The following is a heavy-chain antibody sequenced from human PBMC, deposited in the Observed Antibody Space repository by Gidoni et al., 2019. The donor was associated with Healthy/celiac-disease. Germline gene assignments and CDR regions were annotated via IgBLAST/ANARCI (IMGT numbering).Heavy chain of an antibody. CDR1: GGSISSSSYY. J-gene: IGHJ4*02. V-gene: IGHV4-39*01. D-gene: IGHD6-13*01. CDR2: LYYSGRT. CDR3: ARLKGSSWYFPDNFDY. Sequence: QLQLQESGPGLVKPSETLSLTCTVSGGSISSSSYYWGWIRQPPGKGLEWIGSLYYSGRTYYNPSLKSRVTISVDTSKNQFSLKLSSVTAADTAVYYCARLKGSSWYFPDNFDYWGQGTLVTVSS.